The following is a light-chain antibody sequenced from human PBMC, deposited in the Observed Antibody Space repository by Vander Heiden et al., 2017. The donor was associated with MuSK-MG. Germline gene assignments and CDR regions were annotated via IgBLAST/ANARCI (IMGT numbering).Light chain of an antibody. CDR2: DTS. CDR1: TGPVTSGHY. V-gene: IGLV7-46*01. CDR3: LLSYSGASVG. Sequence: QPVLTQPPSLTVPPAGTVTPTSRSSTGPVTSGHYPYWFQQKPGQAPRTLIYDTSNKHSWTPARFSGSLLGGKAALTLSGAQPEDEAEDYCLLSYSGASVGLGGGTKL. J-gene: IGLJ2*01.